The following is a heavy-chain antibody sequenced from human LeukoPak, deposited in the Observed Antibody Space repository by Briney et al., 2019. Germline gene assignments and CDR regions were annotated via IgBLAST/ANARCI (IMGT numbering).Heavy chain of an antibody. J-gene: IGHJ4*02. Sequence: GGSLRLSCAASGFTFSSYSMNWVRQAPGKGLEWVSYISSSSSTIYYADSVKGRFTISRDNAKNSLYLQMNSLRAEDTAVYYCAREAAAGRGYFDYWGQGTLVTASS. V-gene: IGHV3-48*01. CDR2: ISSSSSTI. CDR1: GFTFSSYS. D-gene: IGHD6-13*01. CDR3: AREAAAGRGYFDY.